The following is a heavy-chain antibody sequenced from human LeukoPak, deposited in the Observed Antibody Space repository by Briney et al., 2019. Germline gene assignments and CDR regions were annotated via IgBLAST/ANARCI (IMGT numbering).Heavy chain of an antibody. V-gene: IGHV1-69-2*01. J-gene: IGHJ4*02. Sequence: ASVKVSCKTSGFLFSAYYMHWVQQAPGKGVRWMGRIDPEDGKSTYAEDFQGRVTLTADMSTDTAYMELSRLTSEDTALYYCTTGRGAYDVFDFWGQGSLVIVSS. CDR2: IDPEDGKS. CDR1: GFLFSAYY. D-gene: IGHD1-1*01. CDR3: TTGRGAYDVFDF.